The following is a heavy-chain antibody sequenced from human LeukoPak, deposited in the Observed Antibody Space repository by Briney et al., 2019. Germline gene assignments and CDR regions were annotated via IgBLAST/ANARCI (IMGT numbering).Heavy chain of an antibody. Sequence: ASVKVSCKASGGTFSSYAISWVRQAPGQGLEWMGGIIPIFGTANYAQKFRGRVTITADESTSTAYMELSSLRSEDTAVYYCARGRIAVAGPYFDYWGQGTLVTVSS. V-gene: IGHV1-69*13. CDR2: IIPIFGTA. CDR1: GGTFSSYA. D-gene: IGHD6-19*01. CDR3: ARGRIAVAGPYFDY. J-gene: IGHJ4*02.